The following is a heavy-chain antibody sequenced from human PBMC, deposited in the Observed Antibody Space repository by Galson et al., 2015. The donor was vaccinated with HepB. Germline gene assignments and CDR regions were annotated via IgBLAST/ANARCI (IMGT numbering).Heavy chain of an antibody. J-gene: IGHJ4*02. D-gene: IGHD1-26*01. Sequence: SLRLSCAASGFTFNTYSMHWVRHVPGKGLEWVAVISYDGSDKFYADSVRGRFTISRDNSKNTLYLQVNSLRTEDTAVYYCARDQEPLPTLPHFWGQGTLVTVSS. CDR1: GFTFNTYS. V-gene: IGHV3-30-3*01. CDR2: ISYDGSDK. CDR3: ARDQEPLPTLPHF.